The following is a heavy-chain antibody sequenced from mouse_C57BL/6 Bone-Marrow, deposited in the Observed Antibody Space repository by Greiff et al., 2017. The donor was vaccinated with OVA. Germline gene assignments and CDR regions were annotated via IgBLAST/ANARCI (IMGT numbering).Heavy chain of an antibody. V-gene: IGHV1-74*01. CDR3: AIIGNYYGSSYRWYFDV. D-gene: IGHD1-1*01. J-gene: IGHJ1*03. CDR1: GYTFTSYW. Sequence: VQLQQPGAELVKPGASVKVSCKASGYTFTSYWMHWVKQSPGQGLEWIGRIHPSDSDTNYNQKFKGKATLTVDKSSSTAYMQLSSLTSEDSAVYYCAIIGNYYGSSYRWYFDVWGTGTTVTVSS. CDR2: IHPSDSDT.